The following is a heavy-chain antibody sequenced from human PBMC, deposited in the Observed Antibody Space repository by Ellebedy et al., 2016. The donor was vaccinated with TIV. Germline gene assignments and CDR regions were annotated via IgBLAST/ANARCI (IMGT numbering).Heavy chain of an antibody. CDR2: ISGSGGPI. CDR3: ARDENYGAEVIDY. V-gene: IGHV3-48*02. D-gene: IGHD4-17*01. Sequence: GESLKISCAVSGFTFSSYSMNWVRQAPGNGLEWVSYISGSGGPIHYADSVKGRFSISRDNVKNSLYLQMKSLRDEDTAFYYCARDENYGAEVIDYWGQGTLVTVSS. CDR1: GFTFSSYS. J-gene: IGHJ4*02.